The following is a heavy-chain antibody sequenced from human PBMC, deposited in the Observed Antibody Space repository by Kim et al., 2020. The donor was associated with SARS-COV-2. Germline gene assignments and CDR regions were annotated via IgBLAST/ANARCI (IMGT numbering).Heavy chain of an antibody. CDR3: AKLTATSDAFDF. D-gene: IGHD2-15*01. CDR1: GFTFSSYA. CDR2: LSGSGDST. V-gene: IGHV3-23*01. J-gene: IGHJ3*01. Sequence: GGSLRLSCAASGFTFSSYAMSWVRQAPGKGLEWVSALSGSGDSTYSADSVKGRFTISRDSSKNTLYLQMNSLRAEDTAVYYCAKLTATSDAFDFWGQGTMVTVSS.